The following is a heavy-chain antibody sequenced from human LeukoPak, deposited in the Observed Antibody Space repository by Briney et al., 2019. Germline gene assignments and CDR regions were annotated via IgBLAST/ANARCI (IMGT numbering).Heavy chain of an antibody. CDR1: GYSISSGYY. CDR2: IYHSGST. J-gene: IGHJ5*02. D-gene: IGHD2-2*02. Sequence: PSETLSLTCAVSGYSISSGYYWGWIRQPPGKGLEWIGSIYHSGSTYYNPSPKSRVTISVDTSKNQFSLKLSSVTAADTAVYYCARQIVPAAIPSNWFDPWGQGTLVTVSS. V-gene: IGHV4-38-2*01. CDR3: ARQIVPAAIPSNWFDP.